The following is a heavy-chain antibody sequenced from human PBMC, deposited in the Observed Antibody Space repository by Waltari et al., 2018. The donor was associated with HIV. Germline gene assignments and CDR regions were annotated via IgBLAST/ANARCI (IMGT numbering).Heavy chain of an antibody. J-gene: IGHJ4*02. CDR1: DASITSTRFF. CDR3: VRIPLADAYNVYFDH. V-gene: IGHV4-39*01. Sequence: QLHLQESGPRLVYPSETLYLTCTVSDASITSTRFFWGWVCQPPGKGLGWSGTLYYTRRTFYDPSLLTRLPIAFDTSKSQFALNLNSVIAADTAVDSCVRIPLADAYNVYFDHWVQGSLGSVSS. CDR2: LYYTRRT. D-gene: IGHD1-1*01.